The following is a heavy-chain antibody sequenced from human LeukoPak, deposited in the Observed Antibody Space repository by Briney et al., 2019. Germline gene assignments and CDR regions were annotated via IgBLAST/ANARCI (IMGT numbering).Heavy chain of an antibody. CDR3: ARDGQLGRYYFDY. Sequence: PGGSLRLSCAASGFTFSSYAMHWVRQAPGKGLGWVAVISYDGSNKYYADSVKGRFTISRDNSKNTLYLQMNSLRAEDTAVYYCARDGQLGRYYFDYWGQGTLVTVSS. D-gene: IGHD7-27*01. J-gene: IGHJ4*02. CDR2: ISYDGSNK. V-gene: IGHV3-30-3*01. CDR1: GFTFSSYA.